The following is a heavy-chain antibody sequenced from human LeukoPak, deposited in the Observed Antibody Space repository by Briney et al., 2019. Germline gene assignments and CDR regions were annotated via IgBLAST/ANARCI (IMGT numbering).Heavy chain of an antibody. J-gene: IGHJ1*01. CDR1: GGTFSSYA. Sequence: SVKVSCKASGGTFSSYAISWVRQAPGQGLEWMGRIIPILGIANYAQKFQGRVTITADKSTSTAYMELSSLRSEDTAVYYCARDGNVVVPAAITTEYFQHWGQGTLVTVSS. CDR3: ARDGNVVVPAAITTEYFQH. D-gene: IGHD2-2*02. CDR2: IIPILGIA. V-gene: IGHV1-69*04.